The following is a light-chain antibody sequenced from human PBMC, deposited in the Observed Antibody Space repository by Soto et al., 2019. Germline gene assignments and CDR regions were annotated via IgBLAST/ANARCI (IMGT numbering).Light chain of an antibody. Sequence: EIVATKSPSTLPASPGEGAGLSCRASQSVRSNLAWYQHKPGQAPRLLMYGASTRATGVPARFSGSGSGTEFSLTISSLESEDFAVYYCQQYNKWPPITFGQGTRLEIK. J-gene: IGKJ5*01. CDR3: QQYNKWPPIT. CDR1: QSVRSN. CDR2: GAS. V-gene: IGKV3-15*01.